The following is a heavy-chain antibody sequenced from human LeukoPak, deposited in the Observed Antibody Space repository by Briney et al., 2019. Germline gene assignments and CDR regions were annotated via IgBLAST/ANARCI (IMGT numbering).Heavy chain of an antibody. J-gene: IGHJ4*02. D-gene: IGHD2-8*01. CDR2: IYTSGST. Sequence: SETLSLTCTVSGGSISSGSYYWSWIRQPAGKGLEWIGRIYTSGSTNYNPSLKSRVTISVDTSKNQFSLKLSSVTAADTAVYYCARETEGYCTNGVCYSHSYYFDYWGQGTLVTVSS. CDR3: ARETEGYCTNGVCYSHSYYFDY. V-gene: IGHV4-61*02. CDR1: GGSISSGSYY.